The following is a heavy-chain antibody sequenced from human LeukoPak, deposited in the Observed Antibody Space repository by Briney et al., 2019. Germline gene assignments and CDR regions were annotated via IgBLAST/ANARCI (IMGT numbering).Heavy chain of an antibody. CDR2: ISSSSSYI. D-gene: IGHD4-23*01. CDR3: ARDLHYGGNLDY. CDR1: GFTFSSYS. Sequence: PGGSLRLSCAASGFTFSSYSMNWVRQAPGKGLEWVSSISSSSSYIYYADSVKGRFTISRDNAKNSLYLQMNSLRAEDTAVYYCARDLHYGGNLDYWGRGTLVTVSS. J-gene: IGHJ4*02. V-gene: IGHV3-21*01.